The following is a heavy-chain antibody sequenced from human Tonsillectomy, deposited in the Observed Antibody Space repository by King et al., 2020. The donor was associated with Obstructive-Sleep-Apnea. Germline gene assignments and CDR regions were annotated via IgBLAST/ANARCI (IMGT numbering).Heavy chain of an antibody. CDR1: GGSISSYY. D-gene: IGHD3-16*01. CDR3: ARGALGDFDY. CDR2: IYYSGSP. J-gene: IGHJ4*02. V-gene: IGHV4-59*01. Sequence: QVQLQESGPGLVKPSETLSLTCTVSGGSISSYYCIWIRQPPRNGLAWIWYIYYSGSPNYNPSLNSRVTISVDTTKNPFSLKLSSVTAADTAVYYCARGALGDFDYWGQGTLVTVSS.